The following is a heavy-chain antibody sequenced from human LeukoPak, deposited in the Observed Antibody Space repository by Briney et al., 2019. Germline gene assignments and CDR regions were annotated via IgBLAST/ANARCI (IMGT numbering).Heavy chain of an antibody. CDR3: ASTVVTSRTPYYFDY. D-gene: IGHD4-23*01. CDR2: INWNGGST. Sequence: PGGSLRLSCAASGFTFDDYGMSWVRQAPGKGLEWVSGINWNGGSTGYADSVKGRFTISRDNAKNSLYLQMNSLRAEDTAVYYCASTVVTSRTPYYFDYWGQGTLVTVSS. J-gene: IGHJ4*02. CDR1: GFTFDDYG. V-gene: IGHV3-20*04.